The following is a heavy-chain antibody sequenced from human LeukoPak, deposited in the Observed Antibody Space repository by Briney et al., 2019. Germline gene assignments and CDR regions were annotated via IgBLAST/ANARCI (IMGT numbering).Heavy chain of an antibody. CDR1: GGSISSSSYY. CDR2: IYYSGST. D-gene: IGHD5-12*01. CDR3: ASYSGYGRDYFDY. J-gene: IGHJ4*02. Sequence: SETLSLTCTVSGGSISSSSYYWGWIRQPPGKGLEWIGYIYYSGSTNYNPSLKSRVTISVDTSKNQFSLKLSSVTAADTAVYYCASYSGYGRDYFDYWGQGTLVTVSS. V-gene: IGHV4-61*05.